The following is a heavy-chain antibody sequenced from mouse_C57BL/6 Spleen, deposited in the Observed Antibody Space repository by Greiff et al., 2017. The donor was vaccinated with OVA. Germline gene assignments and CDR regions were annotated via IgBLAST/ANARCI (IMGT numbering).Heavy chain of an antibody. V-gene: IGHV1-72*01. D-gene: IGHD2-4*01. J-gene: IGHJ4*01. CDR1: GYTFTSYW. Sequence: QVQLQQPGAELVKPGASVKLSCKASGYTFTSYWMHWVKQRPGRGLEWIGRIDPNSGGTKYNEKFKSKATLTVDKPSSTAYMQLSSLTAEDSAVYYGARAGQFYYDYGDPYYYAKDYWGQGTSVTVSS. CDR2: IDPNSGGT. CDR3: ARAGQFYYDYGDPYYYAKDY.